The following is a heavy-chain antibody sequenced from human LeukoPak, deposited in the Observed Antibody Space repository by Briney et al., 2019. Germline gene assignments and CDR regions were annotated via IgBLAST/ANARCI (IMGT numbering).Heavy chain of an antibody. CDR3: ARGRGLGNDY. CDR1: RGSISGHY. V-gene: IGHV4-59*11. CDR2: IYDSGST. D-gene: IGHD7-27*01. Sequence: SETLSLTCTVSRGSISGHYWSWLRQPPQKGLEWIGSIYDSGSTNYNPSLKSRVTISVDTSRNQFSLKLSSVTAADTAVYYCARGRGLGNDYWGQGTLVTVPS. J-gene: IGHJ4*02.